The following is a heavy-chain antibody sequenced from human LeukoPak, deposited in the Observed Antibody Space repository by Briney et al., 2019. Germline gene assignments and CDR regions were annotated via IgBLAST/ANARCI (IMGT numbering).Heavy chain of an antibody. CDR3: ARDSTYYYDSGSSGPHYFDY. CDR2: ASYDGDIT. Sequence: GGSLRLSCAASGFTFSRNAMHWVRQAPGKGLEWVAVASYDGDITYYADSVKGRFTISRDNPKNTLYLQLNSLRAEDTAVYYCARDSTYYYDSGSSGPHYFDYWGQGTLVTVSS. D-gene: IGHD3-10*01. V-gene: IGHV3-30*01. J-gene: IGHJ4*02. CDR1: GFTFSRNA.